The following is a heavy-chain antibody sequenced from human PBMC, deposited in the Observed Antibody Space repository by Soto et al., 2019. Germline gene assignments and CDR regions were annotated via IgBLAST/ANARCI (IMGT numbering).Heavy chain of an antibody. D-gene: IGHD5-18*01. J-gene: IGHJ4*02. V-gene: IGHV4-59*01. CDR2: IYNSGST. Sequence: SETLSLTCTVSGCSISSYYWSWIRQPPGKGLEWIGYIYNSGSTNYNPSPKSRVAISVDTSKNQFSLKLSSVTAADTAVYYCVRDLGYSYGLDYWGQGTLVTVS. CDR3: VRDLGYSYGLDY. CDR1: GCSISSYY.